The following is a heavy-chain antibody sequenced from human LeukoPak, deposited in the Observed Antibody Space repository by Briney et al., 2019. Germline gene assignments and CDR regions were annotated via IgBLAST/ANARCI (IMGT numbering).Heavy chain of an antibody. V-gene: IGHV3-30*03. CDR2: ISYDGSNK. J-gene: IGHJ4*02. CDR3: ARDRVIGYGSGCYYGDDY. Sequence: GGSLRLSCAASGFTFSSYGMHWVRQAPGKGLEWVAVISYDGSNKYYADSVKGRFTISRDNAKNSLYLQMNSLRAEDTAVYYCARDRVIGYGSGCYYGDDYWGQGTLVTVSS. D-gene: IGHD3-10*01. CDR1: GFTFSSYG.